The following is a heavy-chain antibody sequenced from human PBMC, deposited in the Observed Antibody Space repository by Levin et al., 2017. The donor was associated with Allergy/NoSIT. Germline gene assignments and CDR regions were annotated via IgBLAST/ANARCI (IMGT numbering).Heavy chain of an antibody. Sequence: KISCKTSGGTLNTFGLSWVRQAPGQGLEWMGGIIPTLETANYAQKFQGRVTITADKSTNTGYMELSHLRSEDTAVYYCARGVCSSATCSPHYLYYYMDVWGTGTMVTVSS. V-gene: IGHV1-69*06. D-gene: IGHD2-2*01. CDR1: GGTLNTFG. CDR2: IIPTLETA. J-gene: IGHJ6*03. CDR3: ARGVCSSATCSPHYLYYYMDV.